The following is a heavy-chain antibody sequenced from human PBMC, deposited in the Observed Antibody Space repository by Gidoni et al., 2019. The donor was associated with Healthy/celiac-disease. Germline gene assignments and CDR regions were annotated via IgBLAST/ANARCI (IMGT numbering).Heavy chain of an antibody. Sequence: EVQLVESGGGLVQPGGSLILSCAASGFPFSSYSMNWVRQAPGKGLEWVSYISSSSSTIYYADSVKDRFTISRDNAKNSLYLQMNSLRAEDTAVYYCAKTTFYYYYGMDVWGQGTTVTVSS. CDR2: ISSSSSTI. CDR1: GFPFSSYS. J-gene: IGHJ6*02. V-gene: IGHV3-48*01. D-gene: IGHD4-17*01. CDR3: AKTTFYYYYGMDV.